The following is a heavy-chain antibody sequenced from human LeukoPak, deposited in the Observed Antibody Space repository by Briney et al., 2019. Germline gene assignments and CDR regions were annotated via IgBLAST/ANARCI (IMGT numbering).Heavy chain of an antibody. Sequence: GGSLRLSCAASGFTFSSYAMSWVRQAPGKGLEWVSAISGSGGSTYYADSVKGRFTLSRDNSKNTLYLQMNSLRAEDTAVYYCAKVATVSHLYGMDVWGQGTTVTVSS. J-gene: IGHJ6*02. CDR1: GFTFSSYA. V-gene: IGHV3-23*01. CDR3: AKVATVSHLYGMDV. D-gene: IGHD4-11*01. CDR2: ISGSGGST.